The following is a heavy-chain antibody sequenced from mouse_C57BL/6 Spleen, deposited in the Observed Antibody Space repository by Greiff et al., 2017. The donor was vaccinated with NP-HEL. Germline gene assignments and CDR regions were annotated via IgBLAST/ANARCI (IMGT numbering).Heavy chain of an antibody. Sequence: VQLQQSGPELVKPGASVKISCKASGYAFSSSWMNWVKQRPGKGLEWIGRIYPGDGDTNYHGKFKGKATLTADKASSTAYMQLSSLTSEDSAVYFCARNYGNYEGYAMDYWGQGTSVTVSS. V-gene: IGHV1-82*01. CDR1: GYAFSSSW. CDR2: IYPGDGDT. J-gene: IGHJ4*01. CDR3: ARNYGNYEGYAMDY. D-gene: IGHD2-1*01.